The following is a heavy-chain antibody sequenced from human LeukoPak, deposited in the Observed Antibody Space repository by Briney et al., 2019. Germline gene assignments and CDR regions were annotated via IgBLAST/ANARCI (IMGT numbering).Heavy chain of an antibody. CDR3: ARESKDSYGIRSLNY. Sequence: ASVKVSCKASGYTFTGYYMHWVRQAPGQGLEWMGWINPNSGGTNYAQKFQGRVTMTRDTSISTAYMELSRLRSDDTAVYYCARESKDSYGIRSLNYWGQGTLVTVSS. V-gene: IGHV1-2*02. J-gene: IGHJ4*02. CDR1: GYTFTGYY. CDR2: INPNSGGT. D-gene: IGHD5-18*01.